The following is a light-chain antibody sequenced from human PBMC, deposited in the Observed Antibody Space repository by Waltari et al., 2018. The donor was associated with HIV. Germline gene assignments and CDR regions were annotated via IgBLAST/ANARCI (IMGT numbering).Light chain of an antibody. J-gene: IGLJ2*01. Sequence: SSEVTQDPPVSVALGQTVRITCQGDSLRNYFPSWYQQKPGQAPVLVIYGENNRPSGIPDRFSGSTSGNTASLIITGAQAEDEAEYYCNSRDSSGNRLVIFGGGTKLTVL. CDR1: SLRNYF. V-gene: IGLV3-19*01. CDR2: GEN. CDR3: NSRDSSGNRLVI.